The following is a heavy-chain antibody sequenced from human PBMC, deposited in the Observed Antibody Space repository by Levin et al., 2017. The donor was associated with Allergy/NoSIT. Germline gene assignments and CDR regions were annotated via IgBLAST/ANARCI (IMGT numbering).Heavy chain of an antibody. V-gene: IGHV3-53*01. CDR1: GFTVSSNY. Sequence: AGGSLRLSCAASGFTVSSNYMSWVRQAPGKGLEWVSVIYSGGSTYYADSVKGRFTISRDNSKNTLYLQMNRLRAEDTAVYYCARESRDGYNQTYFYYYGMDVWGQGTTVTVS. D-gene: IGHD5-24*01. CDR2: IYSGGST. J-gene: IGHJ6*02. CDR3: ARESRDGYNQTYFYYYGMDV.